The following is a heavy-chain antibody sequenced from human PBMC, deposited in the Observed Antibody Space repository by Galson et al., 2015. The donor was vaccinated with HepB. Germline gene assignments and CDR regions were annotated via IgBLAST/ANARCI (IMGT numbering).Heavy chain of an antibody. CDR1: GYIFTSYD. V-gene: IGHV1-8*01. CDR2: TNPNSGNA. J-gene: IGHJ4*02. Sequence: SVKVSCKASGYIFTSYDINWVRQATGQGLEWMGWTNPNSGNAGYAQKFQGRVTMTRDISTSTAYVELSSLRFDDTAVYYCARVSAWSHFDFWGQGTLVTVPP. CDR3: ARVSAWSHFDF. D-gene: IGHD6-19*01.